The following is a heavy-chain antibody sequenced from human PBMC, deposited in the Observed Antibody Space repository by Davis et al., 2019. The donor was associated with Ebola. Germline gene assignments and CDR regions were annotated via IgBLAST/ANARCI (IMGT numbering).Heavy chain of an antibody. Sequence: SVKVSCKASGYTFTDFGISWVRQAPGQGLEWMGGNIPILGTANYAQKFQGRVTITADEFMSTAYMELSSLRSEDTAVYYCARDPSIAAAGTGYFQHWGQGTLVTVSS. CDR2: NIPILGTA. CDR3: ARDPSIAAAGTGYFQH. D-gene: IGHD6-13*01. J-gene: IGHJ1*01. V-gene: IGHV1-69*13. CDR1: GYTFTDFG.